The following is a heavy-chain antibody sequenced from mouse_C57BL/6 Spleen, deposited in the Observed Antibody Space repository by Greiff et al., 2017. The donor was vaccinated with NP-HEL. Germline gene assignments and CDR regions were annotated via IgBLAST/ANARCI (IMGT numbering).Heavy chain of an antibody. D-gene: IGHD1-1*01. CDR1: GYTFTSYW. V-gene: IGHV1S81*02. Sequence: QVQLQQPGAELVKAGASVKMSCKASGYTFTSYWMHWVKQRLGQGLEWFAETNPTNGRTYYNEKFKSKVTLTVDKSYSTAYMLLSGPTFEDSAVFYCARIKKIVATYFDDWGEGTTLTVSS. CDR2: TNPTNGRT. CDR3: ARIKKIVATYFDD. J-gene: IGHJ2*01.